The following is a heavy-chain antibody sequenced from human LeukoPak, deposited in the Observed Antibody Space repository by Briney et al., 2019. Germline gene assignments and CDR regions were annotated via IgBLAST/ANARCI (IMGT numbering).Heavy chain of an antibody. CDR2: ISYDGSNK. J-gene: IGHJ4*02. CDR1: GFTFSNYA. CDR3: ARQGRAGTTFDY. D-gene: IGHD6-19*01. Sequence: GRSLRLSCAASGFTFSNYALHWVRQAPGKGLEWVAVISYDGSNKFYADSVRGRFTISRDNSKNTLFLQMNSLRPADTAVYYCARQGRAGTTFDYWGQGTLVTVSS. V-gene: IGHV3-30*04.